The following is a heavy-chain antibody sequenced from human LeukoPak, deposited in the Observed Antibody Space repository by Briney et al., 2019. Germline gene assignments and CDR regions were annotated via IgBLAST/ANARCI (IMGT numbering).Heavy chain of an antibody. CDR2: VSSSSSSV. J-gene: IGHJ4*02. V-gene: IGHV3-48*04. D-gene: IGHD1-7*01. Sequence: GGSLRLSCAASGFAFSTFSMNWVRRAPGKGLEWVSYVSSSSSSVYYADSVKGRFTISRDNAKNSLYLQMNSLRAEDTAVYYCARDHLHSPALELLRGDYWGQGTLVTVSS. CDR3: ARDHLHSPALELLRGDY. CDR1: GFAFSTFS.